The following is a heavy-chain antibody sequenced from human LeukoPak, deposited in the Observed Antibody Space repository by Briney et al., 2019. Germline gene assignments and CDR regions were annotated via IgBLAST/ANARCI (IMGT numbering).Heavy chain of an antibody. J-gene: IGHJ5*02. CDR2: ISAYNGNT. CDR3: ARGIAVAGWFDP. Sequence: AAVKVSCKASGYTFTSYGISWVRQAPGQGLEWMGWISAYNGNTNYAQKLQGRVTMTTDTSTSTAYMELRSLRSDDTAVFYCARGIAVAGWFDPWGQGTLVTVSS. V-gene: IGHV1-18*01. CDR1: GYTFTSYG. D-gene: IGHD6-19*01.